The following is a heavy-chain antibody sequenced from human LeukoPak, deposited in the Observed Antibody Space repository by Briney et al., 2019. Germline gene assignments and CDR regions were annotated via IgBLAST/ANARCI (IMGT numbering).Heavy chain of an antibody. D-gene: IGHD2-15*01. V-gene: IGHV3-74*01. Sequence: GGSLRLSCAASGFTFSSYWMHWVRQAPGKGLVWVSRINSDGSSTSYADSVKGRFTISRDNAKNTLYLQMNSVRAEDTAVYYCAKVAYCSDGSCRVGLDVWGQGTTVTVSS. J-gene: IGHJ6*02. CDR2: INSDGSST. CDR1: GFTFSSYW. CDR3: AKVAYCSDGSCRVGLDV.